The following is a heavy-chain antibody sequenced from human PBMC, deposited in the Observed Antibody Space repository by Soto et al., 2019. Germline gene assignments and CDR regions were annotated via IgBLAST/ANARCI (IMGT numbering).Heavy chain of an antibody. V-gene: IGHV4-61*01. CDR2: ISYTENT. CDR3: ARIPYSSASFDY. CDR1: GVSISSVSLSSNY. J-gene: IGHJ4*02. Sequence: PSETLSLTCTVSGVSISSVSLSSNYWGWIRQPPGKGLECIGSISYTENTNYNPSLKSRVTISVDTSKNQFSLKLSSVTAADTAVYYCARIPYSSASFDYWGQGTLVTVSS. D-gene: IGHD6-19*01.